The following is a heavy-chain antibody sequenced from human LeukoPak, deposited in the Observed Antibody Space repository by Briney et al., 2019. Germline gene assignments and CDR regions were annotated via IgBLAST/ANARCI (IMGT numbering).Heavy chain of an antibody. V-gene: IGHV3-48*03. D-gene: IGHD2-15*01. J-gene: IGHJ4*02. CDR2: ISSSGSTI. CDR3: ARGRAARPLSDY. CDR1: GFTFSSYE. Sequence: GGSLRLSCAASGFTFSSYEMNWVRQAPGKGLEWVSYISSSGSTIYYADSVKGRFTISRDNVKNSLFLQMNSLRAEDTAIYYCARGRAARPLSDYWGQGTLVTVSS.